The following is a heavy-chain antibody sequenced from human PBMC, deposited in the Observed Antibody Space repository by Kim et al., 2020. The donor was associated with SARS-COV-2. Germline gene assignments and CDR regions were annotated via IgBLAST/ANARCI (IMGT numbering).Heavy chain of an antibody. CDR3: ARDADGSGTLFFYS. CDR2: ISTDSSFR. Sequence: GGSLRLSCAVSGFTLRTYSMSWLRQAPGKGLEWVASISTDSSFRHYADSPKGRFTISRDNAENSLYLQMNSLRVEDTAVYFCARDADGSGTLFFYSWGQG. J-gene: IGHJ4*02. V-gene: IGHV3-21*01. CDR1: GFTLRTYS. D-gene: IGHD3-10*01.